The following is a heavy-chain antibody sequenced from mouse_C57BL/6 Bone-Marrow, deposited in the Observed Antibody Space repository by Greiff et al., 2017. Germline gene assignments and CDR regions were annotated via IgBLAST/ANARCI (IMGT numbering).Heavy chain of an antibody. V-gene: IGHV1-64*01. CDR3: ARRLYCGRWFDY. D-gene: IGHD6-5*01. Sequence: VQLQQPGAELVKPGASVKLSCKASGYTFTSYWMHWVKQRPGQGLEWIGMIHPNSGSTNYNEKFKSKATLTVDKSSSTAYMPLSSLTSEDSAVCCCARRLYCGRWFDYWGQGTTLTVSS. CDR2: IHPNSGST. J-gene: IGHJ2*01. CDR1: GYTFTSYW.